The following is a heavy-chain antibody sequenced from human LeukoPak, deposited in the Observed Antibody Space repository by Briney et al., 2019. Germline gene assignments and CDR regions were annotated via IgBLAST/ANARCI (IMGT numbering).Heavy chain of an antibody. Sequence: GGSLRLFCAASGFTFSGFAMSWVRRTPGKGLEWVPGVSGSGDNTLYAASVKGRFTISRDNSKNTLYLEMNNLRAEDTAIYYCAKMKGHPLQKYYMDVWGQGTTVTVSS. CDR1: GFTFSGFA. D-gene: IGHD2/OR15-2a*01. J-gene: IGHJ6*01. CDR3: AKMKGHPLQKYYMDV. V-gene: IGHV3-23*01. CDR2: VSGSGDNT.